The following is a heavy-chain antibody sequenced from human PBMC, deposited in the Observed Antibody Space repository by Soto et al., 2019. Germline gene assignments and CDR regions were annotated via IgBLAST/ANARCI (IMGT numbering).Heavy chain of an antibody. D-gene: IGHD6-6*01. CDR1: GGSISSSSYY. CDR2: IYYSGST. V-gene: IGHV4-39*01. CDR3: ATRGAARTFYFDY. Sequence: KPSETLSLTCTVSGGSISSSSYYWGWIRQPPGKGLEWIGSIYYSGSTYYNPSLKSRVTISVDTSKNQFSLKLSSVTAADTAVYYCATRGAARTFYFDYWGQGTLVTVSS. J-gene: IGHJ4*02.